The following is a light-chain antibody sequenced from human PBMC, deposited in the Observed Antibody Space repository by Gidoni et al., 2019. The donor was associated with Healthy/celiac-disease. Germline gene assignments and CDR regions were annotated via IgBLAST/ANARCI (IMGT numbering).Light chain of an antibody. CDR2: AAS. Sequence: DIQMTKCPSSLSASIGDRVTMTCRASQGISNYLAWYQQKPGKVPKLLIYAASTLQSGVPSRFSGSGSGTDFTLTISSLQPEDVATYYCQKYNSAPRTFGQGTQLEIK. CDR3: QKYNSAPRT. CDR1: QGISNY. V-gene: IGKV1-27*01. J-gene: IGKJ2*01.